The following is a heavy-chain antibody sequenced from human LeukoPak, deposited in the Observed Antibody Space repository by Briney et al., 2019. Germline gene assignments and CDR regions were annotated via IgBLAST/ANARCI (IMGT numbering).Heavy chain of an antibody. J-gene: IGHJ4*02. V-gene: IGHV3-30*01. CDR1: GFTFSTYA. CDR2: ISDGGSNK. Sequence: GGSLRLSCAASGFTFSTYAMHWVRQAPGKGLEWVALISDGGSNKYYADSVKGRFTISRDNSKNTLYLQMNSLGAEDTAVYYCSRDVYYYDSGGFYSWGPGTLVTVSS. D-gene: IGHD3-22*01. CDR3: SRDVYYYDSGGFYS.